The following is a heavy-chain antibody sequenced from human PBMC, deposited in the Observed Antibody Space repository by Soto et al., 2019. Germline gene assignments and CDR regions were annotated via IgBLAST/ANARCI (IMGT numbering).Heavy chain of an antibody. J-gene: IGHJ5*02. D-gene: IGHD3-10*01. CDR2: IYYSGST. Sequence: SETLSLTCTVSGGSISSGGYYWSWIRQHPGKGLEWIGYIYYSGSTYYNPSLKSRVTISVDTSKNQFSLKLSSVTAADTAVYYCARDVGTMVRGVKECWFDPWGQGTLVTVSS. V-gene: IGHV4-31*03. CDR1: GGSISSGGYY. CDR3: ARDVGTMVRGVKECWFDP.